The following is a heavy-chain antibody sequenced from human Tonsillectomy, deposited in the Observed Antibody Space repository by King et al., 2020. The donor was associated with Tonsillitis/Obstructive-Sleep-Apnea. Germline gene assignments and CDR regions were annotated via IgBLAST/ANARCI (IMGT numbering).Heavy chain of an antibody. J-gene: IGHJ4*02. V-gene: IGHV1-18*01. D-gene: IGHD3-22*01. CDR3: ARVGYDNTGYFSGHDY. CDR1: GYSFTSYG. Sequence: VQLVESGAEVKKPGASVKVSCKASGYSFTSYGITWVRQAPGQGLEWMGWISAYNGNTNYAQNLQDRVTMTTDTSTDTAYMELRSLRSDDTAVYYCARVGYDNTGYFSGHDYWGQGTLVTVSS. CDR2: ISAYNGNT.